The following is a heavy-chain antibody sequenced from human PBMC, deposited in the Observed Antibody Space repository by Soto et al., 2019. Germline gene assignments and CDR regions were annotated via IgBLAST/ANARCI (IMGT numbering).Heavy chain of an antibody. CDR1: GYTSTELS. CDR2: FDPEDGET. V-gene: IGHV1-24*01. Sequence: GSVKVSCKVSGYTSTELSMNLVRLAPGKGFEWMGGFDPEDGETIYAQKFQGRVTMTGDTSTDTAYMELSSLRSEDTAVYYCATGRVLRYFDVVFWFDPWGQGTLVTVS. J-gene: IGHJ5*02. CDR3: ATGRVLRYFDVVFWFDP. D-gene: IGHD3-9*01.